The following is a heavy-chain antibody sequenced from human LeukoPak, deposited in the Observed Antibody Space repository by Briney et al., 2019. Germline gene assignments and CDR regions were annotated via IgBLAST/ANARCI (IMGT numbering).Heavy chain of an antibody. V-gene: IGHV1-2*02. CDR2: INPNSGGT. CDR1: GYTFTGYY. Sequence: ASVKVSCKAPGYTFTGYYMHWVRQAPGQGLEWMGWINPNSGGTNYAQKFQGRVTMTRDTSISTAYMELSRLRSDDTAVYYCARGYCSSTSCSQGVYYMDVWGKGTTVTVSS. D-gene: IGHD2-2*01. CDR3: ARGYCSSTSCSQGVYYMDV. J-gene: IGHJ6*03.